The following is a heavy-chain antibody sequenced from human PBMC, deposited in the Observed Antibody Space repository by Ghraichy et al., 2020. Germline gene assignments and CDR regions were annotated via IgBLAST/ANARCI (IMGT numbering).Heavy chain of an antibody. J-gene: IGHJ4*02. CDR3: ARDRRSGDNTPWDFDY. D-gene: IGHD1-26*01. Sequence: ASVKVSCKASGYTFTSYGISWVRQAPGQGLEWMGWISAYNGNTNYAQKLQGRVTMTTDTSTSTAYMELRSLRSDDTAVYYCARDRRSGDNTPWDFDYWGQGTLVTVSS. CDR2: ISAYNGNT. CDR1: GYTFTSYG. V-gene: IGHV1-18*01.